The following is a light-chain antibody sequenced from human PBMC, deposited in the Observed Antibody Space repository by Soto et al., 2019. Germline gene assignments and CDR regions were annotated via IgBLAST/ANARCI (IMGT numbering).Light chain of an antibody. CDR2: TAS. V-gene: IGKV1-5*03. Sequence: DIQMTQSPSTLSASLGDRVTITCRASQTISRWLAWFKQKPGKAPNLLIYTASNLESGVPSRFRGSGSGTEFTLTITSLKPDDFATYYCQQYNSKSTVGQGIKLDIK. J-gene: IGKJ1*01. CDR1: QTISRW. CDR3: QQYNSKST.